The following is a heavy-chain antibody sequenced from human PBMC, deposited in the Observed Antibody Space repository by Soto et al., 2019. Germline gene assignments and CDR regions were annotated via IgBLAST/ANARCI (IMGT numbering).Heavy chain of an antibody. CDR2: ITGSGDKT. D-gene: IGHD2-2*01. CDR3: ARDCSSSSCSVWRY. J-gene: IGHJ4*02. Sequence: GGSLRLSCAASGFSLKNYAMTWVRQAPGKGLEWVSGITGSGDKTYYADSVKGRFIISRDNSENTLYLQMNSLRAEDTTLYYCARDCSSSSCSVWRYWGQGTQVTVSS. CDR1: GFSLKNYA. V-gene: IGHV3-23*01.